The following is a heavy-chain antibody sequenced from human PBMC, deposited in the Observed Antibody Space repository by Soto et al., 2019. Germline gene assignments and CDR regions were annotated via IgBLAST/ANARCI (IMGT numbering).Heavy chain of an antibody. CDR1: GFTFINYG. V-gene: IGHV3-23*01. D-gene: IGHD1-26*01. Sequence: PGGSLRLSCAASGFTFINYGIRWVRQAPGKGLEWVSVICHGGGKTYYADSVKGRFTISRDNSKNTLYLQMNSLRAEDTAVYYCAKDRGIVGAKEAFDIWGQGTMVTVSS. J-gene: IGHJ3*02. CDR2: ICHGGGKT. CDR3: AKDRGIVGAKEAFDI.